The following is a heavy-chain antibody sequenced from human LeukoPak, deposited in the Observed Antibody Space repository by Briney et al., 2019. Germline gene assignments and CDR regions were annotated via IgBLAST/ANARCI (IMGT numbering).Heavy chain of an antibody. D-gene: IGHD5-12*01. CDR3: VRSGYDYDWFDP. V-gene: IGHV1-69*08. CDR2: IIAILDTA. J-gene: IGHJ5*02. CDR1: GGSFSDYS. Sequence: SVKVSCKASGGSFSDYSISWVRQAPGQGLEWMGRIIAILDTAHYAQKFQGRFTITADKSTTTVYMELSSLRSDDTAVYYCVRSGYDYDWFDPWGQGTLVTVS.